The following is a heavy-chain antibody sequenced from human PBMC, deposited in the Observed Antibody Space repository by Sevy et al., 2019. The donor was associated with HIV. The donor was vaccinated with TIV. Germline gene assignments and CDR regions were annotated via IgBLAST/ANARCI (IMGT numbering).Heavy chain of an antibody. CDR3: ARAYCSGGSCYSLAH. CDR1: GYTFTSYR. D-gene: IGHD2-15*01. J-gene: IGHJ4*02. V-gene: IGHV1-18*01. CDR2: ISPHNGGT. Sequence: ASVKVSCKASGYTFTSYRITWVRQAPGQGLEWMGWISPHNGGTNYAQKLRGRDTMISDTSTSTAYMELRSLRSDDTAIYYCARAYCSGGSCYSLAHWGQGTLVTVSS.